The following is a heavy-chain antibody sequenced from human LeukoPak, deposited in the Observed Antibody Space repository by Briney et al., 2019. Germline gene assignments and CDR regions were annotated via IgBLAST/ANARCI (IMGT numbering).Heavy chain of an antibody. Sequence: PSQTLSLTCAISGDSVSSNSATWNWIRQSPSRGLEWLGRTYYRSKWLNDYAVSVIGRITINPDTSKNQFSLQLNSVTPEDTAVYYCARGSSSWDYFDSWGQGTLVTVSS. CDR3: ARGSSSWDYFDS. J-gene: IGHJ4*02. CDR1: GDSVSSNSAT. D-gene: IGHD6-13*01. CDR2: TYYRSKWLN. V-gene: IGHV6-1*01.